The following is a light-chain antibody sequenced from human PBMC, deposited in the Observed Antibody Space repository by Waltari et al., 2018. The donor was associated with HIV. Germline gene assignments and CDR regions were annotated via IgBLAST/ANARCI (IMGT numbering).Light chain of an antibody. V-gene: IGLV1-47*01. J-gene: IGLJ2*01. CDR2: RNN. CDR1: SSN. Sequence: QSVLTQPPSASGTPGQRVTISCSGSSSNVHWYQKFPGTAPKLLIYRNNQRPSGLPDRFSGSKSCTSASLAISGLRSEDEADYYCAAWGDNLSGPVLFGGGTKLTVL. CDR3: AAWGDNLSGPVL.